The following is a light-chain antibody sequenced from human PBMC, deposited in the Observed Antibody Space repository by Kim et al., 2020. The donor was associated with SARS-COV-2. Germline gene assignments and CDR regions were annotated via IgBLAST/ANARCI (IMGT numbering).Light chain of an antibody. CDR1: SSNIGNNY. CDR3: GTWDSSLSAWV. V-gene: IGLV1-51*01. CDR2: DNN. Sequence: QSVLTQPPSVSAAPGQKVTNSCSGSSSNIGNNYVSWYQQLPGTAPKLLIYDNNKRPSGIPDRFSGSKSGTSATLGITGLQTGDEADYYCGTWDSSLSAWVFGGGTKLTVL. J-gene: IGLJ3*02.